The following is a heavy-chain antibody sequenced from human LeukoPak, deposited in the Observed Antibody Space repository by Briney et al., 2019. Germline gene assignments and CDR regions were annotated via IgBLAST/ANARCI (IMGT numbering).Heavy chain of an antibody. V-gene: IGHV4-59*01. D-gene: IGHD1-1*01. CDR1: GGSISSYY. Sequence: SETLSLTCTVSGGSISSYYWSWIRQPPGKGLEWIGYIYYSGSTNYNPSLKSRVTISVDTSKNQFSLKLSSVTAADTAVYYCARAHDPGVFDYWGQGTLVTVSS. J-gene: IGHJ4*02. CDR3: ARAHDPGVFDY. CDR2: IYYSGST.